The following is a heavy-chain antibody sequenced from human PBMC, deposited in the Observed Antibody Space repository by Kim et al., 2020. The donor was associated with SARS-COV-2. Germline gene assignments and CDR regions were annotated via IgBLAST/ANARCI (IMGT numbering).Heavy chain of an antibody. D-gene: IGHD2-21*01. Sequence: SETLSLTCTVSGGSLNGHYWTWIRQSPGKGLEWIGYVYSSGRTNYNASLKSRLTMSVDTSRSQFSLKLNSVTTADTAAYYCARGGAVAYGKFDYWGQGAL. CDR2: VYSSGRT. V-gene: IGHV4-59*11. CDR1: GGSLNGHY. CDR3: ARGGAVAYGKFDY. J-gene: IGHJ4*02.